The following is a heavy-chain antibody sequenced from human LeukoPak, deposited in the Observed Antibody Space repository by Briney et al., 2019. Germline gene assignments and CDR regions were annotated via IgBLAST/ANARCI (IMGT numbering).Heavy chain of an antibody. Sequence: GGSLRLSCAASGFTFSDYARHWVRQAPGKGLEWVALISGDGGSTYYADSVKGRFTISRDNSKNSLYLQMNSLRTEDTALYYCAKDEGHYYGMNVWGQGTTVTVSS. CDR1: GFTFSDYA. CDR3: AKDEGHYYGMNV. CDR2: ISGDGGST. J-gene: IGHJ6*02. V-gene: IGHV3-43*02.